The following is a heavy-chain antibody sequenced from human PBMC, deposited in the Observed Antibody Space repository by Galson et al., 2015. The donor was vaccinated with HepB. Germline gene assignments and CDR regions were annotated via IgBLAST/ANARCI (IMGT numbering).Heavy chain of an antibody. V-gene: IGHV3-30-3*02. Sequence: SLRLSCAASGFTFSHYAMYWVRQAPGKGLEWVAVLSYDGGNKYYADSVKGRFTISRDNSKNTLFLQLNSLRTEDTAVYYCAKDLEGLSATFDDWGQGTLVIVSS. CDR2: LSYDGGNK. J-gene: IGHJ4*02. CDR3: AKDLEGLSATFDD. CDR1: GFTFSHYA. D-gene: IGHD1-26*01.